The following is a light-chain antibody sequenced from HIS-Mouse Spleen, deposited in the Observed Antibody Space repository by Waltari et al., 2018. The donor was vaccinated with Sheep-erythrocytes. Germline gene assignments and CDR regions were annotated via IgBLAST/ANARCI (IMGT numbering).Light chain of an antibody. CDR1: SSDVGCYNL. CDR3: CSYAGSSTPWV. Sequence: QSALTQPASVSGSPGQSITISCPGTSSDVGCYNLVSWYQQHPGQAPKPMIDERSQRPCKAPQHMVCAGSERPSGVANRFSGSKCGNTACLTISGLQAEDEADYYCCSYAGSSTPWVFGGGTKLTVL. J-gene: IGLJ3*02. V-gene: IGLV2-23*01. CDR2: ERSQRPCKAPQHMVCAGS.